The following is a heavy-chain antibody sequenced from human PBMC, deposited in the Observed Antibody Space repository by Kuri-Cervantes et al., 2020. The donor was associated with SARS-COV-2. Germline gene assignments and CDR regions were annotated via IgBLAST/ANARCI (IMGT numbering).Heavy chain of an antibody. D-gene: IGHD1-1*01. Sequence: GESLKISCAASGFTFSGHWIHWIRQAPGKGLVWVSRINPDGSYTNNADSVKGRFTLSRDNAKNSLYLQMSSLRVEGTAVYYCVRDGDHWNFDYWGQGTLVTVSS. CDR3: VRDGDHWNFDY. V-gene: IGHV3-74*01. CDR1: GFTFSGHW. CDR2: INPDGSYT. J-gene: IGHJ4*02.